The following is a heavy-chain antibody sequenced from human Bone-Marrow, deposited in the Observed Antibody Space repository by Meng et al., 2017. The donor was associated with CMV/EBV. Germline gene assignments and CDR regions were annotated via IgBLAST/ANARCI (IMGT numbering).Heavy chain of an antibody. CDR1: GYTFTGYY. Sequence: ASVKVSCKASGYTFTGYYMHWVRQAPGQGLEWMGWINPNSGGTNYAQKFQGRVTMTSDTSISTAYMELSRLRSDDTAVYYCARVSGVLRFLEWSQMTEINYWGQGTLVTVSS. CDR3: ARVSGVLRFLEWSQMTEINY. D-gene: IGHD3-3*01. J-gene: IGHJ4*02. V-gene: IGHV1-2*02. CDR2: INPNSGGT.